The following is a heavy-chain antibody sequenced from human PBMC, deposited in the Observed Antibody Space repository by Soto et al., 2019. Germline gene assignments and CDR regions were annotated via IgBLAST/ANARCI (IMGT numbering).Heavy chain of an antibody. CDR1: GYTFTSYG. V-gene: IGHV1-18*04. CDR2: ISAYNGKT. Sequence: QVQLVQSGAEVKKPGASVKVSCQASGYTFTSYGIRWVRQAPGQGLERMGWISAYNGKTNYAQKLQGRVTMTTDTATSTAYMELLSLRSADTAVEYCSRDRITMFGVVHGVDYWGQGTLVTVSS. J-gene: IGHJ4*02. CDR3: SRDRITMFGVVHGVDY. D-gene: IGHD3-3*01.